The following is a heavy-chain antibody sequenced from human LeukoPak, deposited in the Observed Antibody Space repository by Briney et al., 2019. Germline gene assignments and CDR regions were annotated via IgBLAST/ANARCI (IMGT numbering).Heavy chain of an antibody. CDR3: ARVTIWYYDILTGYSTEYYFDY. V-gene: IGHV1-18*01. J-gene: IGHJ4*02. Sequence: ASVKVSCKASGYTFTSYGISWVQQAPGQGLEWMGWISAYNGNTNYAQKLQGRVTMTTDTSTSTAYMELRSLRSDDTAVYYCARVTIWYYDILTGYSTEYYFDYWGQGTLVTVSS. CDR1: GYTFTSYG. D-gene: IGHD3-9*01. CDR2: ISAYNGNT.